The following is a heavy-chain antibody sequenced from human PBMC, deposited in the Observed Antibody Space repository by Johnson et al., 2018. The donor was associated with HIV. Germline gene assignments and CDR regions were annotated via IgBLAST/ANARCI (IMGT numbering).Heavy chain of an antibody. V-gene: IGHV3-9*01. CDR3: AKVMYGYSYGYMNHDAFDI. Sequence: QLAESGGGLVQPGGSLRLSCAASGFTFSSYDMHWVRQVPGKGLEWVSGISWNSGSIGYADSVKGRFTISRDNAKNSLYLQMNSLRAEDTAFYYCAKVMYGYSYGYMNHDAFDIWGQGTMVTVSS. CDR1: GFTFSSYD. J-gene: IGHJ3*02. D-gene: IGHD5-18*01. CDR2: ISWNSGSI.